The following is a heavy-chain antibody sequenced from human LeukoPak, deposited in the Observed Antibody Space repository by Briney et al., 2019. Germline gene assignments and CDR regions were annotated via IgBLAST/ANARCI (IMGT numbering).Heavy chain of an antibody. V-gene: IGHV3-15*01. CDR1: GFTFSNAW. D-gene: IGHD6-19*01. Sequence: GGSLRLSCAASGFTFSNAWMNWVRQAPGKGLEWVGRIKSKTDGGTTDYAAPVKGRFTISRDDSKNTLYLQMNSLKTEDTAVYYCTTGLYSSGWYFWAGPPKLDYWGQGTLVTVSS. CDR2: IKSKTDGGTT. J-gene: IGHJ4*02. CDR3: TTGLYSSGWYFWAGPPKLDY.